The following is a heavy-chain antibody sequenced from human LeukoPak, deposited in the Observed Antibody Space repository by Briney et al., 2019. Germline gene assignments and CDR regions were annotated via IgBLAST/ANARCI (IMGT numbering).Heavy chain of an antibody. D-gene: IGHD3-3*01. CDR3: ARVVTFGVVIIRAPYGMDV. Sequence: ASVKVSCKASGYTFTSYDINWVRQATGQGLEWMGWMNPNSGNTGYAQKFQGRVTMTRNTSISTAYMELSSLRSEDTAVYYCARVVTFGVVIIRAPYGMDVWGQGTAVTVSS. J-gene: IGHJ6*02. CDR1: GYTFTSYD. V-gene: IGHV1-8*01. CDR2: MNPNSGNT.